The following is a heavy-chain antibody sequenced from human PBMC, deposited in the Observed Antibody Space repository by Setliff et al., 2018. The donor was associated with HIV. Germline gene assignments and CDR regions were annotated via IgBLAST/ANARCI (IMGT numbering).Heavy chain of an antibody. CDR1: GFTFSSYW. CDR3: ASARIPTGGVSTSLDY. Sequence: PGGSLRLSCAASGFTFSSYWMHWVRRAPGKGLECVANIWYDGSKKYYADSVKGRFTISRDNSKNTLFLHLNTLRPEDTAMYFCASARIPTGGVSTSLDYWGQGALVTVSS. J-gene: IGHJ4*02. D-gene: IGHD3-3*01. CDR2: IWYDGSKK. V-gene: IGHV3-33*08.